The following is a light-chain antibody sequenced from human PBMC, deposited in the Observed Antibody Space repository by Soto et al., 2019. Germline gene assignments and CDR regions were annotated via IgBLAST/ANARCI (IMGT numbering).Light chain of an antibody. Sequence: DIQMTQSPSTLSASVGDTVTVTCRASQSIGRWLAWYQQKPGKAPKLLIFDASTLENGVPARFSGSRSGPEFSLTISSLQPEDFATYYCQQLNSYPITFGQGTRLEIK. CDR1: QSIGRW. CDR2: DAS. CDR3: QQLNSYPIT. V-gene: IGKV1-5*01. J-gene: IGKJ5*01.